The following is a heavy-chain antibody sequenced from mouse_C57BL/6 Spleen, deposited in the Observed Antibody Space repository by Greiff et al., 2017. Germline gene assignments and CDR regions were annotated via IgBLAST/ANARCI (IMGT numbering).Heavy chain of an antibody. CDR2: IDPSDSYT. V-gene: IGHV1-50*01. J-gene: IGHJ4*01. D-gene: IGHD2-1*01. CDR1: GYTFTSYW. Sequence: VQLQQPGAELVKPGASVKLSCKASGYTFTSYWMQWVKQRPGQGLEWIGAIDPSDSYTTYNQKFKGKATLTVDTSSSTAYMQLSSLTSEDSAVYYCARSLIYYGNYRAMDYWGEGTSVTVSS. CDR3: ARSLIYYGNYRAMDY.